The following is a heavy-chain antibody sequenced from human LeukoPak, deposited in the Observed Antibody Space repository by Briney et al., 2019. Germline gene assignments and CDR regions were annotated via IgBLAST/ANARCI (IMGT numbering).Heavy chain of an antibody. Sequence: GGSLRLSCSASGFTFSTYNMNWVRQAPGKGLECVANINQDGSDKYYVDSVKGRFTISRDNTKNSLYLQMNSLRAEDTAVYYCVGGDYWGQGTLVTVSS. J-gene: IGHJ4*02. CDR2: INQDGSDK. V-gene: IGHV3-7*01. CDR3: VGGDY. CDR1: GFTFSTYN.